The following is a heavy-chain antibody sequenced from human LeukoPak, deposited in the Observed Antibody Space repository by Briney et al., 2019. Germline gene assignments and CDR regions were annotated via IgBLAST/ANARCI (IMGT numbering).Heavy chain of an antibody. CDR1: GYTFTSYY. V-gene: IGHV1-46*01. CDR2: INPSGGST. CDR3: ASSDILDDSSGSLDY. Sequence: ASVRVSCKASGYTFTSYYMHWVRQAPGQGLEWMGIINPSGGSTSYAQKFQSRVTMTRDTSTSTVYMELSSLRSEDTAVYYCASSDILDDSSGSLDYWGQGPLVPVSS. J-gene: IGHJ4*02. D-gene: IGHD3-22*01.